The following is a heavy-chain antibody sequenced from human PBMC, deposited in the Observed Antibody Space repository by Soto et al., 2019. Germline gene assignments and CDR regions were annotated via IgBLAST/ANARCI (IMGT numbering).Heavy chain of an antibody. D-gene: IGHD3-22*01. CDR2: ISAFNGKT. J-gene: IGHJ5*01. CDR3: ARDRVPKSSGLFPSDS. Sequence: QIRLGQSGAEVKKPGASVKVSCKASGYTFNIYGINWVRQAPGQGLEWMGWISAFNGKTNYAQNVQGRVTMTTDTSTSTADVELRRLRSGDTAVYDWARDRVPKSSGLFPSDSWGHGTRVTVSS. V-gene: IGHV1-18*01. CDR1: GYTFNIYG.